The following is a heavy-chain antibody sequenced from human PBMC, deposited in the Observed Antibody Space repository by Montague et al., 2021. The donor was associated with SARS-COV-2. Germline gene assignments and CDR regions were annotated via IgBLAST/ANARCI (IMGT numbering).Heavy chain of an antibody. CDR3: ACDRSDCDTFDI. J-gene: IGHJ3*02. CDR2: IYHTENT. Sequence: SETLSLTCTVSGASITINKWWSWVRQSPQRGLEWIGKIYHTENTKYNPSLKSRVSISVDRSKNQFSLKVNSLTAAGTAVYYCACDRSDCDTFDIWGQGTMVIVSS. D-gene: IGHD2-21*02. V-gene: IGHV4-4*02. CDR1: GASITINKW.